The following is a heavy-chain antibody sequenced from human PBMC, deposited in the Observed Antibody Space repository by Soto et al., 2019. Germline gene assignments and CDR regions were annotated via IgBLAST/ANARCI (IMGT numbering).Heavy chain of an antibody. V-gene: IGHV3-11*01. CDR3: ASVRQQDFLDY. CDR1: GYTFTGYY. Sequence: QVQLVQSGAEVKKPGASVKVSCKASGYTFTGYYMSWIRQAPGKGLEWVSYISSSGTGIYYAESVKGRFTISRDNAKNSLYLQMNSLRAEDTAVYYCASVRQQDFLDYWGQGTLVTVSP. CDR2: ISSSGTGI. J-gene: IGHJ4*02. D-gene: IGHD2-8*01.